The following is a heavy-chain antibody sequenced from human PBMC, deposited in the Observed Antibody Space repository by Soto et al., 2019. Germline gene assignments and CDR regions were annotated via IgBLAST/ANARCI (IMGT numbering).Heavy chain of an antibody. CDR1: GFTFSSYS. CDR3: ARAVVFRGYYYMDV. Sequence: EVQLVESGGGLVQPGGSLRLSCAASGFTFSSYSMNWVRQAPGKGLEWVSYISSSSSTIYYADSVKGRFTISRDNAKNSVYLQMYSLRAEDTAVYYCARAVVFRGYYYMDVWGKGTTVTVSS. D-gene: IGHD2-15*01. V-gene: IGHV3-48*01. CDR2: ISSSSSTI. J-gene: IGHJ6*03.